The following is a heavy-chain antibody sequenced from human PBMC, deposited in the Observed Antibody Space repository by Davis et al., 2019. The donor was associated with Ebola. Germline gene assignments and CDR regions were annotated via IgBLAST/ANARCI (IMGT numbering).Heavy chain of an antibody. CDR2: ISGSGGST. J-gene: IGHJ6*04. Sequence: GESLKISCAASGLTFSRCAMTWVRQAPGKGLEWVSGISGSGGSTSYADSVKGRFTISRDNSKNTLYLQMNSLRAEDTAVYYCAKSGLSFGVVKYHYGMDVWGKGTLVTVSS. CDR1: GLTFSRCA. V-gene: IGHV3-23*01. CDR3: AKSGLSFGVVKYHYGMDV. D-gene: IGHD3-3*01.